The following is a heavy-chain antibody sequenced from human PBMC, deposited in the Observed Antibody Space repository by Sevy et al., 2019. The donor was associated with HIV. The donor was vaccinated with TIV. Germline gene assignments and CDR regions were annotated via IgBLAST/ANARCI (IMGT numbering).Heavy chain of an antibody. CDR1: GFTFTYAW. CDR3: STDPIIVLLVTDGMDV. Sequence: GSLRLSCAASGFTFTYAWMSWVRQAPGKGLEWLGRIKSKADGGTIDYAAPVKGRFSISRDDSKNTLYLQMNNLKTEDTGVYYCSTDPIIVLLVTDGMDVWGQGTSVTVSS. V-gene: IGHV3-15*01. D-gene: IGHD2-8*02. J-gene: IGHJ6*02. CDR2: IKSKADGGTI.